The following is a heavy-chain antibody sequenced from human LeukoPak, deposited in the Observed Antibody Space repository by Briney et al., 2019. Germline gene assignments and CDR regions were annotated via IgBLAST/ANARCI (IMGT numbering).Heavy chain of an antibody. D-gene: IGHD3-22*01. J-gene: IGHJ4*02. Sequence: SETLSLTCTVSGGSISSSSYYWGWIRQPPGKGLEWIGSIYYSGSTYYNPSLKSRVTISVDTSKNQFSLKLSSVTAADTAVYYCARRYSTYYYDSLFDYWGQGTLVTVSS. V-gene: IGHV4-39*01. CDR3: ARRYSTYYYDSLFDY. CDR1: GGSISSSSYY. CDR2: IYYSGST.